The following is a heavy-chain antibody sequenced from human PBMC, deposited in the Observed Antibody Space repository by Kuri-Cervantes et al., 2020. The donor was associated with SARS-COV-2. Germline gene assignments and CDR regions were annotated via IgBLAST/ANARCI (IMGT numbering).Heavy chain of an antibody. CDR3: ARGRHEDIVVVPDDYYYGMDV. V-gene: IGHV1-69*13. CDR1: GGTFSSYA. Sequence: SVQVSCKASGGTFSSYAISWVRQAPGQGLKWMGGIIPIFGTANYAQKFQGRVTITADESTSTAYMELSSLRSEDTAVYYCARGRHEDIVVVPDDYYYGMDVWGQGTTVTVSS. CDR2: IIPIFGTA. D-gene: IGHD2-2*01. J-gene: IGHJ6*02.